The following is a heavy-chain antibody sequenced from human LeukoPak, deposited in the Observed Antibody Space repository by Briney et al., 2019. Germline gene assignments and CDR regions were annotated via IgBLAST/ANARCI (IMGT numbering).Heavy chain of an antibody. V-gene: IGHV1-2*02. CDR2: VNPNSGGT. Sequence: ASVKVSCKDSGYSFTVYYMHWVRQAPGQGLEWMGWVNPNSGGTTYAQKFQGRVTMTRGTSISTAYMELSRLRSDDTAVYYCARVGYSSYWGQGTLVTVSS. CDR3: ARVGYSSY. CDR1: GYSFTVYY. J-gene: IGHJ4*02. D-gene: IGHD4-11*01.